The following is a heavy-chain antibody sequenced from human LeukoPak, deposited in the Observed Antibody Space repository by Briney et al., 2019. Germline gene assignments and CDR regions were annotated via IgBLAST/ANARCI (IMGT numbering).Heavy chain of an antibody. D-gene: IGHD3-22*01. CDR3: ARESELYYYDSSGYYYFDY. V-gene: IGHV4-31*03. CDR1: GGSISSGGYY. J-gene: IGHJ4*02. Sequence: SQTLSLTCTVSGGSISSGGYYWSWIRQHPGEGLEWIGYIYYSGSTYYNPSLKSRVTISVDASKNQFSLKLSSVTAADTAVYYCARESELYYYDSSGYYYFDYWGQGTLVTVSS. CDR2: IYYSGST.